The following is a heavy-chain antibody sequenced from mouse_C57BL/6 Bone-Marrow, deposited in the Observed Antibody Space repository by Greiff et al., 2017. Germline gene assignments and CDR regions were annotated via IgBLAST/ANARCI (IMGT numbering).Heavy chain of an antibody. J-gene: IGHJ2*01. D-gene: IGHD1-1*01. CDR3: ARDYYGSSYDYFDY. CDR2: INPNNGGT. V-gene: IGHV1-22*01. Sequence: VQLQQSGPELVKPGASVKMSCKASGYTFTDYNMHWVKQSHGKSLEWIGYINPNNGGTSYNQKFKGKATLTVNKSSSTAYMELRSLTSEDSAVYYCARDYYGSSYDYFDYWGQGTTLTVSS. CDR1: GYTFTDYN.